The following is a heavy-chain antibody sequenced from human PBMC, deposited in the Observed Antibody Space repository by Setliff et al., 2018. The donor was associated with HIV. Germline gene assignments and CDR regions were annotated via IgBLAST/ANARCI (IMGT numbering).Heavy chain of an antibody. D-gene: IGHD3-3*01. CDR1: GGSISSGRYS. J-gene: IGHJ4*02. CDR2: MYYSGNT. V-gene: IGHV4-61*01. Sequence: KASETLSPPSASPGGSISSGRYSWSWIRQPPGKGLEWIGYMYYSGNTNYNPSLKSRVTMSVDTSKSQFSLKLNSVTAADTAVYYCARDQSDWFYWGQGTLVTVSS. CDR3: ARDQSDWFY.